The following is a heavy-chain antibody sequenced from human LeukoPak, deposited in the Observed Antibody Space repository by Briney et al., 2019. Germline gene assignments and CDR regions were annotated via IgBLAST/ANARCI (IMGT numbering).Heavy chain of an antibody. D-gene: IGHD6-13*01. V-gene: IGHV3-7*03. CDR1: GFTFGKYW. CDR2: IKLDGSEK. Sequence: GGSLRLSCVASGFTFGKYWMSWVRQAPGKGLEWVANIKLDGSEKNYVDSVKGRFTISRDNTKNSLYLQMNSLRAEDTAVYYCARDRHGPPSSWLHTFDYWGQGTLVTVSS. J-gene: IGHJ4*02. CDR3: ARDRHGPPSSWLHTFDY.